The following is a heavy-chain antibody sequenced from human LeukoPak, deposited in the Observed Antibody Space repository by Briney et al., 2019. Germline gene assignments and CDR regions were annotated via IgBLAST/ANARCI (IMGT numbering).Heavy chain of an antibody. J-gene: IGHJ4*02. D-gene: IGHD6-13*01. CDR2: ISYDGSNK. Sequence: PGRSLRLSCAASGFTFSSYGMHWVRQAPGKGLEWVAVISYDGSNKYYADSVKGRFTISRDNSKNTLYLQMNSLRAEDTAVYYCAKDPDSSSWPDYTTFDYWGQGTLVTVSS. V-gene: IGHV3-30*18. CDR1: GFTFSSYG. CDR3: AKDPDSSSWPDYTTFDY.